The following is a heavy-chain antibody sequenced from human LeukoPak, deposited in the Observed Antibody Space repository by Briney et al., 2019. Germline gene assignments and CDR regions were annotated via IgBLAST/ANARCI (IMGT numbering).Heavy chain of an antibody. Sequence: GGSLRLSCAASGFTFSSYIMNWVRQAPGKGLEWVSYITSSSGTMYYADSVKGRFTISRDNANNSLYLQMNSLRDEDTAVYYCARGLVVYRSGWVAFDIWGQGTMVTVSS. J-gene: IGHJ3*02. D-gene: IGHD6-19*01. CDR2: ITSSSGTM. V-gene: IGHV3-48*02. CDR3: ARGLVVYRSGWVAFDI. CDR1: GFTFSSYI.